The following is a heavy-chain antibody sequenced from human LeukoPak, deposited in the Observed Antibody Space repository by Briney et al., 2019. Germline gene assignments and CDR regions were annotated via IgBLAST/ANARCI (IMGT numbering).Heavy chain of an antibody. J-gene: IGHJ4*02. Sequence: ASVKVSCKNSGYTFTAYYLNWVRQAPGQGREWLGWINPSCGDTNYEQNFPGRVNMTGDTSINKAYMELSSLTADDTAVYYCASAQMKLATIGWGQGTLVTVSS. CDR3: ASAQMKLATIG. D-gene: IGHD5-24*01. CDR2: INPSCGDT. V-gene: IGHV1-2*02. CDR1: GYTFTAYY.